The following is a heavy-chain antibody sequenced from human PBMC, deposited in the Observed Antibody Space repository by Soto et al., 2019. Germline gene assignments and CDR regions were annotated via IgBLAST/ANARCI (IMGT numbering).Heavy chain of an antibody. CDR2: MNPNSGNT. Sequence: QVQMVQSGAEVKKPGASVKVSCRASGYSFTSYDVNWVRQATGQGLEWMGWMNPNSGNTAFAEKSQGRVTMTRDTPISTAYMELSGLTSEDTAVYYCARYPDTSYCSDGSSSYDAFDIWGQGTVVTVSS. J-gene: IGHJ3*02. CDR1: GYSFTSYD. D-gene: IGHD2-15*01. CDR3: ARYPDTSYCSDGSSSYDAFDI. V-gene: IGHV1-8*01.